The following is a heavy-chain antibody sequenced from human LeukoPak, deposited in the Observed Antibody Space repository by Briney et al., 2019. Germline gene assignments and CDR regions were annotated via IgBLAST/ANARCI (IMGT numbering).Heavy chain of an antibody. J-gene: IGHJ6*02. Sequence: RGSLRLSCAASGFTFSSYAMSWVRQAPGKGLEWVSAISGSDGSTYYADSVKGRFTSSRDNSKSTLFLQMNSLRAEDTAVYFCAKVGKGYTSSWLYYYGLDVWGQGTTVTVSS. CDR1: GFTFSSYA. CDR3: AKVGKGYTSSWLYYYGLDV. D-gene: IGHD6-13*01. V-gene: IGHV3-23*01. CDR2: ISGSDGST.